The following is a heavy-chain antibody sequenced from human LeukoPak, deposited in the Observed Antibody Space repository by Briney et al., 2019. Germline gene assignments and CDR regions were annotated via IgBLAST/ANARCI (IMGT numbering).Heavy chain of an antibody. J-gene: IGHJ4*02. CDR1: GFTFSSYE. CDR3: ARAQLNYYDSSGYYPPFDY. D-gene: IGHD3-22*01. V-gene: IGHV3-48*03. Sequence: GGSLRLSCAASGFTFSSYEMNWVRQAPGRGLEWVSYISSSGSTIYYADSVKGRFTISRDNAKNSLYLQMNSLRAEDTAVYYCARAQLNYYDSSGYYPPFDYWGQGTLVTVSS. CDR2: ISSSGSTI.